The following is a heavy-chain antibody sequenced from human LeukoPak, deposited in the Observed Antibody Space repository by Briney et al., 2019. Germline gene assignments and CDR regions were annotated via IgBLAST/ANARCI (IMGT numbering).Heavy chain of an antibody. J-gene: IGHJ4*02. V-gene: IGHV3-21*01. Sequence: GGSLRLSCAASGFTFSSYSMNWVRQAPGNGLEWVSSISSSRSYIYYADSVKGRFTISRDNAKNSLYMQMNSLRAEDTAVYYYARTGPDIVVVVAATPQYYFDYWGQGTLVTVSS. CDR1: GFTFSSYS. CDR2: ISSSRSYI. D-gene: IGHD2-15*01. CDR3: ARTGPDIVVVVAATPQYYFDY.